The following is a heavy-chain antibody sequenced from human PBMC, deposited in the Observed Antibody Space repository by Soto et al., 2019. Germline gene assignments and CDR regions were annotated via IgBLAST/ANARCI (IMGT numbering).Heavy chain of an antibody. V-gene: IGHV3-33*01. J-gene: IGHJ6*02. D-gene: IGHD3-10*01. Sequence: QVQLVESGGGVVQPGRSLRHSCAASGFTFSNYGMHWVRQAPGKGLEWVAVILNDGSNRYHADSVKDRFTISRGNSKNMLYLQMNSLRAEDTAVYYCARDDEYSGNGMDVWGQGTTVTVS. CDR1: GFTFSNYG. CDR2: ILNDGSNR. CDR3: ARDDEYSGNGMDV.